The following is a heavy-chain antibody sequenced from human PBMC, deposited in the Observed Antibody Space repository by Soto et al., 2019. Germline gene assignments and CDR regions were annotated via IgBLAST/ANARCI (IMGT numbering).Heavy chain of an antibody. CDR2: IIPIFGTA. CDR3: ARRLAGPYSVYDYSYYYYGMDV. Sequence: QVQLVQSGAEVKKPGSSVKVSCKASGGTFSSYAISWVRQAPGQGLEWMGGIIPIFGTANYAQKFQCRVTITADKSTSTAYMELSSLRSEDTAVYYCARRLAGPYSVYDYSYYYYGMDVLGQGSTVTVSS. V-gene: IGHV1-69*06. CDR1: GGTFSSYA. J-gene: IGHJ6*02. D-gene: IGHD5-12*01.